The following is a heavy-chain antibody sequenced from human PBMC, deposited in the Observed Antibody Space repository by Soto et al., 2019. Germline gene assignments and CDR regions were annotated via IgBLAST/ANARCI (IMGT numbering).Heavy chain of an antibody. CDR3: ARDRGPFSITMGFDP. V-gene: IGHV3-30-3*01. J-gene: IGHJ5*02. D-gene: IGHD3-10*01. CDR2: ISYDGSNK. CDR1: GFTFSSYA. Sequence: QVQLVESGGGVVQPGRSLRLSCAASGFTFSSYAMHWVRQAPGKGLEWVAVISYDGSNKYYADSVKGRFTISRDNSKNTLYLQMNSLRAEDTAVYYCARDRGPFSITMGFDPWGQGTLVTVYS.